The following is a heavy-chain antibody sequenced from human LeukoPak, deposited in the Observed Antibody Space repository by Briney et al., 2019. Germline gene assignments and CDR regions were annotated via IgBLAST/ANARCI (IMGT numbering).Heavy chain of an antibody. J-gene: IGHJ4*02. CDR2: ISGSGGST. CDR3: AKVAGRVYSSSLIDY. CDR1: GFTFSSYA. D-gene: IGHD6-13*01. V-gene: IGHV3-23*01. Sequence: PGGSLRLSCAASGFTFSSYAMSWVRQAPGKGLEWVSAISGSGGSTYYADSVKGRFTISRDNAKNSLYLQMNSLRAEDTALYYCAKVAGRVYSSSLIDYWGQGTLVTVSS.